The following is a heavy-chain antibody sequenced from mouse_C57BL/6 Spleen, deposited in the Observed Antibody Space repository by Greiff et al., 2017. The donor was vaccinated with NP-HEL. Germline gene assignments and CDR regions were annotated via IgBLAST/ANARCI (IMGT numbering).Heavy chain of an antibody. CDR1: GFSLTSSG. CDR3: AREKDAMDY. CDR2: IWSGGST. J-gene: IGHJ4*01. Sequence: QVQLQQSGPGLVQPSQSLSITCTVSGFSLTSSGVHWVRQSPGTGLEWLGVIWSGGSTDYNAAFISRLSISKDNSKSQVFFKMNSLQADDTAIYYCAREKDAMDYWGQGTSVTVSS. V-gene: IGHV2-2*01.